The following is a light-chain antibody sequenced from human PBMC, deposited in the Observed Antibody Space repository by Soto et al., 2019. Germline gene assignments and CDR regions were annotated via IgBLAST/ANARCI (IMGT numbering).Light chain of an antibody. CDR2: KAS. V-gene: IGKV1-5*03. Sequence: DIQMTQSPSTLSASVGDRVTITCRASQSISSWLAWYQQKPGKAPKLLIFKASTLESGVPSRFSGSGSGTEFTLTISSLQPDDFATYYCQQYNTYPQTFGQGTKVDIK. CDR1: QSISSW. CDR3: QQYNTYPQT. J-gene: IGKJ1*01.